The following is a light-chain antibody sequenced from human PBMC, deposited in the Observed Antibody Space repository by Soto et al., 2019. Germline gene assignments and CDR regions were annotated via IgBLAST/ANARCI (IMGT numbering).Light chain of an antibody. Sequence: DIQLTQSPSFLSASVGDRVTITCRASQGISRYLAWYQQKPGKAPKLLIYAASTLQSGVPSRFSGSGSGTEFTLTIRSLQPEDFATYYCQQLNSYPPFGQGTRLEMK. CDR3: QQLNSYPP. V-gene: IGKV1-9*01. J-gene: IGKJ5*01. CDR2: AAS. CDR1: QGISRY.